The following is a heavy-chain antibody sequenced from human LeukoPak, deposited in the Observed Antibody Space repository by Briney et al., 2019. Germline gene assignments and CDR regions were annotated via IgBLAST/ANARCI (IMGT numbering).Heavy chain of an antibody. CDR2: ISGDGGST. CDR3: ARDSQELFQH. Sequence: PGGSLRLSCAASGFTFDNYAIHWVRQAPGKGLEWVSLISGDGGSTYYADSMKGRFTISRDNSKNSLYLQMNSLRTEDTALYYCARDSQELFQHWGQGTLVTVSS. D-gene: IGHD1-7*01. V-gene: IGHV3-43*02. J-gene: IGHJ1*01. CDR1: GFTFDNYA.